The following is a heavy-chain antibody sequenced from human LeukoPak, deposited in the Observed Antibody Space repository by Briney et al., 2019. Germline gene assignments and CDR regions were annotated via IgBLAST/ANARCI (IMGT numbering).Heavy chain of an antibody. J-gene: IGHJ4*02. D-gene: IGHD3-10*01. CDR2: IYYSGST. Sequence: SETLSLTCTVSGGSIRGYYWSWIRQPPGKGLEWIGYIYYSGSTNYNPSHQSRVTISVDTSKNQFSLNLTSVTAADTAVYYCARYGSGTYPRFDYWGQGILVTVSS. CDR3: ARYGSGTYPRFDY. V-gene: IGHV4-59*08. CDR1: GGSIRGYY.